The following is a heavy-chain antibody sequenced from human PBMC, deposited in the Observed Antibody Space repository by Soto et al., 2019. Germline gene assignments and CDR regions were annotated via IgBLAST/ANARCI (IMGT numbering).Heavy chain of an antibody. V-gene: IGHV3-23*01. J-gene: IGHJ4*02. CDR2: LTVTDDST. Sequence: GGSLRLSCAASGFSFSNYAMGWVRKAPGKGLEWLSALTVTDDSTFYADSVKGRFTISRDNSKNTLYLEMSSLSAEDTAIYYCARPIALAGLRGYYFDSWGQGTRVTVSS. CDR1: GFSFSNYA. D-gene: IGHD6-19*01. CDR3: ARPIALAGLRGYYFDS.